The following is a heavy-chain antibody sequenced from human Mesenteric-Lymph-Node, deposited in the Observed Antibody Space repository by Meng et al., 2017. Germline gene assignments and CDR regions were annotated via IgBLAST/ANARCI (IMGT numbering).Heavy chain of an antibody. Sequence: ASVKVSCKASGYTFTSQAMNWVRQAPGQGLEWTGWINTNTGTQRYAQGFTGRFVFSLDTSVTTAYLQITSLKAEDTAVYYCARDLTYGFLEWGQGTLVTVPQ. CDR2: INTNTGTQ. D-gene: IGHD3-3*01. CDR1: GYTFTSQA. J-gene: IGHJ4*02. V-gene: IGHV7-4-1*02. CDR3: ARDLTYGFLE.